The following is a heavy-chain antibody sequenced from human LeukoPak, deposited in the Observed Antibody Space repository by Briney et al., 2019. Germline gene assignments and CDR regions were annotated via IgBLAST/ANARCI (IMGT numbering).Heavy chain of an antibody. V-gene: IGHV3-7*01. CDR3: ASMEEYYYGSGSSENIAPFDY. D-gene: IGHD3-10*01. CDR2: IKQDGSEK. Sequence: PGGSLRLSCAASGFTFSSYWMSWVRQAPGKGLEWVANIKQDGSEKYYVDSVKGRFTISRDNAKNSLYLQMNSLRAEDTAVYYCASMEEYYYGSGSSENIAPFDYWGQGTLVTVSS. J-gene: IGHJ4*02. CDR1: GFTFSSYW.